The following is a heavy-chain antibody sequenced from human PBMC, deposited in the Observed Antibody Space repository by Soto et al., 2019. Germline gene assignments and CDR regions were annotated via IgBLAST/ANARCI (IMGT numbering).Heavy chain of an antibody. CDR1: GYTFTSYG. CDR3: ASDHNNCESPWFDP. D-gene: IGHD1-1*01. CDR2: ISAYNGNT. V-gene: IGHV1-18*01. Sequence: QVQLVQSGAEVKKPGASVKVSCKSSGYTFTSYGISWVRQAPGQGLEWMGWISAYNGNTNYAQKLQGRVTMTTDTSTSTAYLELRSLRSDDTAVYYCASDHNNCESPWFDPWGQGTLVTVSS. J-gene: IGHJ5*02.